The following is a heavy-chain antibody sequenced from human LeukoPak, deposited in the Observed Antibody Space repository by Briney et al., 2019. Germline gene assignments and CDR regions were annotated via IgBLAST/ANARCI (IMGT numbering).Heavy chain of an antibody. Sequence: ASVKVSCKASGGTFSSYAIVWVRQAPGQGLEWMGGIIPIFGTADYAQKFQGRVTITADESTSTAYMDLSSLRSEDTAVYYCARPNYYYGSGRYPGDWFDPWGQGTLVTVSS. CDR2: IIPIFGTA. J-gene: IGHJ5*02. V-gene: IGHV1-69*13. D-gene: IGHD3-10*01. CDR1: GGTFSSYA. CDR3: ARPNYYYGSGRYPGDWFDP.